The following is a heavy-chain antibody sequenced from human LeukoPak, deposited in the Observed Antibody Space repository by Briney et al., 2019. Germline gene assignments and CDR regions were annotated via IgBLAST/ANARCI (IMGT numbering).Heavy chain of an antibody. D-gene: IGHD3-16*01. CDR1: GFPFTNAW. CDR2: IKSKTSGGTT. Sequence: GGSLGLSCAASGFPFTNAWMSWVRQAPGKGLEWVGRIKSKTSGGTTDYAAPVKGRFTISRDDSQNTLFLQMNSLKTEDTAVYYCTTGAPYSPGAFDIWGQGTMVTVSS. V-gene: IGHV3-15*01. CDR3: TTGAPYSPGAFDI. J-gene: IGHJ3*02.